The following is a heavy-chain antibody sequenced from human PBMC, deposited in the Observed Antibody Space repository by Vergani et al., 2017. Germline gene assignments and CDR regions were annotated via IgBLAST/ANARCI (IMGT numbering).Heavy chain of an antibody. V-gene: IGHV3-9*01. CDR1: GFTFDDYA. CDR3: AKDALSAVLMYNWFDP. D-gene: IGHD5/OR15-5a*01. Sequence: EVQLVESGGGLVQPGRSLRLSCAASGFTFDDYAMHWVRQAPGKGLEWVSGISWNSGSIGYADSVKGRFTISRDNAKNSLYLRMNSLRAEDTALYYCAKDALSAVLMYNWFDPWGQGTLVTVSS. J-gene: IGHJ5*02. CDR2: ISWNSGSI.